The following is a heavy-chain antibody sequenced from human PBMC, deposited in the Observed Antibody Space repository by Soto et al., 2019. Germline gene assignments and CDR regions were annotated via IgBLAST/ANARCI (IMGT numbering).Heavy chain of an antibody. Sequence: ASVKVSCKVSGYTLTELYMHWVRQAPGKGLEWMGGFDPEDGETIYAQKFQGRVTMTEDTSTDTAYMELSSLRSEDTAVYYCALGYCSGGSCYPTRFDPWGQGTLVTVSS. J-gene: IGHJ5*02. CDR2: FDPEDGET. D-gene: IGHD2-15*01. V-gene: IGHV1-24*01. CDR3: ALGYCSGGSCYPTRFDP. CDR1: GYTLTELY.